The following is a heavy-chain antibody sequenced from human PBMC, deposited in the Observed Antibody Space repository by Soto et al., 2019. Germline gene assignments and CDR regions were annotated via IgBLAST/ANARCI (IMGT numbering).Heavy chain of an antibody. CDR1: GFTFSSYA. D-gene: IGHD1-20*01. CDR2: ISGSGSSI. Sequence: GGSLRLSCAASGFTFSSYAMSWVRQAPGKGLEWVSAISGSGSSIYYADSVKGRFTISRDNSKNTLYLQMNSLRADDTAVYYCGKESAVLTPGPDYFDYWGQGTLVTVSS. CDR3: GKESAVLTPGPDYFDY. J-gene: IGHJ4*02. V-gene: IGHV3-23*01.